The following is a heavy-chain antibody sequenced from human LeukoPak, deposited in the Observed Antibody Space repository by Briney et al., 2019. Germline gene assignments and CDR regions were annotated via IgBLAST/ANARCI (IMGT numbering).Heavy chain of an antibody. D-gene: IGHD3-3*01. CDR1: GVTFSSYS. Sequence: PGGSLRLSCAASGVTFSSYSMNWVRQAPGKGLEWVSSISSSSSYIYYADSVKGRFTISRDNAKNSLYLQMNSLRAEDTAVYYCARRLSTQTYYDFWSGYSYAFDIWGQGTMVTVSS. CDR3: ARRLSTQTYYDFWSGYSYAFDI. CDR2: ISSSSSYI. J-gene: IGHJ3*02. V-gene: IGHV3-21*01.